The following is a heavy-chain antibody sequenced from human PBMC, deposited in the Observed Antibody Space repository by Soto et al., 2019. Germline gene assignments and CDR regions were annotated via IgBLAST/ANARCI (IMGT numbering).Heavy chain of an antibody. V-gene: IGHV3-48*03. CDR2: ISLSGSTI. Sequence: PGGSLRLSCAASGFACSNYEMNWVRQAPGKGLEWVSYISLSGSTIYYADSVKGRFTISRDDAKNSLYLQMNSLRADDTAVYYCARESFSASPNFFDYWGQGTLVTVSS. CDR1: GFACSNYE. CDR3: ARESFSASPNFFDY. D-gene: IGHD3-3*02. J-gene: IGHJ4*02.